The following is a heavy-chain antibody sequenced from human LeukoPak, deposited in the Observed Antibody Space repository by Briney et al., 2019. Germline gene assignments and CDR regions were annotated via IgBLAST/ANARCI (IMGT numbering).Heavy chain of an antibody. J-gene: IGHJ6*02. CDR2: ISSSGGAT. Sequence: PGGSLRLSCAASGFIFGSFAMRWVRQAPGKGLEWVSSISSSGGATCDADSVKGRFTISRDNSKNTLYLQMNSLRAEDTATYYCAKGKSGQYYYGMDVWGQGTTVTVSS. CDR1: GFIFGSFA. D-gene: IGHD1-26*01. V-gene: IGHV3-23*01. CDR3: AKGKSGQYYYGMDV.